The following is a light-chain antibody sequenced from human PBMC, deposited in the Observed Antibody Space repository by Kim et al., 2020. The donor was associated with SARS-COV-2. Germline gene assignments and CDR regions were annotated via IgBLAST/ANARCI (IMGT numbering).Light chain of an antibody. V-gene: IGLV2-14*03. CDR3: ASHGSYDYV. Sequence: QSALTQPASVSGSPGQSVTISCTGSRGDVGNYNYVSWYQQHPGRSPKLIIYEVTKRPSGVPDRFSGSMSGNTASLTISGLQAEEEADYYCASHGSYDYVFGTGTKVTVL. CDR2: EVT. CDR1: RGDVGNYNY. J-gene: IGLJ1*01.